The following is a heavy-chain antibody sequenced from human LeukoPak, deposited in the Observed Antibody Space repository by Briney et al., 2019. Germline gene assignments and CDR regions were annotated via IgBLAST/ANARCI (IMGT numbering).Heavy chain of an antibody. J-gene: IGHJ3*02. V-gene: IGHV6-1*01. D-gene: IGHD3-3*01. CDR2: TYYRSKWYN. CDR1: GDSVSSNSGA. Sequence: SQTLSLTCAISGDSVSSNSGAWNWIRQSPSRGLEWLGRTYYRSKWYNDYAISVKSRITINPGTSKNQFSLQLNSVKSEDTAVYYCARDSLRGGVLRGIDIWGQGTMVTVSS. CDR3: ARDSLRGGVLRGIDI.